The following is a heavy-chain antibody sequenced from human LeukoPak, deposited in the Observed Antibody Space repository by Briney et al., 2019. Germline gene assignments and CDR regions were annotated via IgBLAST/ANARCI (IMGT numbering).Heavy chain of an antibody. CDR3: ARDLPYGA. V-gene: IGHV4-34*01. CDR2: INHSGST. D-gene: IGHD3-10*01. J-gene: IGHJ5*02. CDR1: GGSFSGYY. Sequence: SETLSLTCAVYGGSFSGYYWSWIRQPPGKGLEWIGEINHSGSTNYNPSLKSRVTISVDTSKNQFSLKLSSVAAADTAVYYCARDLPYGAWGQGTLVTVSS.